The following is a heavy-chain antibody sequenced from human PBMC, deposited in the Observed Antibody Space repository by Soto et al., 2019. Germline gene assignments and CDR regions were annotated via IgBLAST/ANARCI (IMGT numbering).Heavy chain of an antibody. D-gene: IGHD2-2*01. Sequence: GGSLRLSCAASGFTFSSYAMSWVRQAPGKGLEWVSAISGSGGSTYYADSGKGRLTISRDNSKNTLYLQMNSLRAEDTAVYYCAKDSPDIVVVPAADLYYYYMDVWGKGTTVTVSS. V-gene: IGHV3-23*01. J-gene: IGHJ6*03. CDR1: GFTFSSYA. CDR3: AKDSPDIVVVPAADLYYYYMDV. CDR2: ISGSGGST.